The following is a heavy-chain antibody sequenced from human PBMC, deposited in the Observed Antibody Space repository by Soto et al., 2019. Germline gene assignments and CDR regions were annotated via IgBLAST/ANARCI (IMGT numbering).Heavy chain of an antibody. Sequence: PGGSLRLSCAASGFTFSNYAMSWVRQAPGKGLEWFSAIGGSGGRTYYADSVEGRFTISRDNSKSTLYLQMNSLRAEDTAVYYCAKVNRPLHLGELSSQGHFDYWGQGTPVTVSS. J-gene: IGHJ4*02. CDR3: AKVNRPLHLGELSSQGHFDY. CDR1: GFTFSNYA. D-gene: IGHD3-16*02. V-gene: IGHV3-23*01. CDR2: IGGSGGRT.